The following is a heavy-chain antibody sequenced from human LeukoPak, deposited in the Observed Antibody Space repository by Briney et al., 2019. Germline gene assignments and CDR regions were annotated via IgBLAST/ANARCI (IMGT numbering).Heavy chain of an antibody. J-gene: IGHJ4*02. CDR1: GFTVSSNY. D-gene: IGHD1-7*01. CDR2: IYSGGST. CDR3: ATQVTATNPNDY. Sequence: PGESLRLSCAASGFTVSSNYMSWVRQAPGKGLEWVSVIYSGGSTYYADSVKGRFTISRDNSKNTLYLQMNSLRAEDTAVYYCATQVTATNPNDYWGQGTLVTVSS. V-gene: IGHV3-66*02.